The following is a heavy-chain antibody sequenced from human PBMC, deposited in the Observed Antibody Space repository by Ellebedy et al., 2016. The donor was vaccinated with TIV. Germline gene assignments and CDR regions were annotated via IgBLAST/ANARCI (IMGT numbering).Heavy chain of an antibody. V-gene: IGHV3-23*01. CDR2: ISASGGST. J-gene: IGHJ6*03. CDR1: GFTFSNYA. D-gene: IGHD5-12*01. CDR3: ARDRGRFESSLATYYDYYMDV. Sequence: GESLKISCAASGFTFSNYAVSWVRQAPGKGLEWVSGISASGGSTYYADSVKGRFTISRDNSKNTMFLQMNSLRDEDSGLYYCARDRGRFESSLATYYDYYMDVWGRGTTVTVSS.